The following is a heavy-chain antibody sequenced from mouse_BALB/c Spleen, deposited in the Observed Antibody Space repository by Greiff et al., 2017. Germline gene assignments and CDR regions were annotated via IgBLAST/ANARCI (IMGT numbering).Heavy chain of an antibody. V-gene: IGHV1-15*01. CDR2: IDPETGGT. CDR1: GYTFTDYG. Sequence: QVQLKQSGAELVRPGASVTLSCKASGYTFTDYGMHWVKQTPVHGLEWIGAIDPETGGTAYNQKFKGKATLTADTSSSTAYMELRSLTSEDSAVYYCTGCYASWGQGTTLTVSA. D-gene: IGHD1-1*01. J-gene: IGHJ2*01. CDR3: TGCYAS.